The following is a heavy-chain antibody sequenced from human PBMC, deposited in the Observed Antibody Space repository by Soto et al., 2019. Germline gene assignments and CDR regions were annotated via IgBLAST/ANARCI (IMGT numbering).Heavy chain of an antibody. Sequence: EVQLVESGGGLVQPGGSLKLSCAASGFTFSGSAMHWVRQASGKGLEWVGRIRSKANSYATAYAASVKGRFTISRDDSKNTAYLQMNSLKTEDTAVYYCTRHGGVSGQLVVDYGGQGTLVTVSS. D-gene: IGHD6-13*01. CDR3: TRHGGVSGQLVVDY. CDR1: GFTFSGSA. V-gene: IGHV3-73*02. J-gene: IGHJ4*02. CDR2: IRSKANSYAT.